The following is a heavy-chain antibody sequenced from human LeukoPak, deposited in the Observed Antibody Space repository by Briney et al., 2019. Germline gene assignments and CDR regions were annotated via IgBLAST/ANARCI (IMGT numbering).Heavy chain of an antibody. D-gene: IGHD6-19*01. CDR1: GFTFSNYA. V-gene: IGHV3-30*01. CDR2: ISYDGSNK. CDR3: ARDTLAVAGQFDY. J-gene: IGHJ4*02. Sequence: GGSLRLSCAAYGFTFSNYAMHWVRQAPGKGLEWVTVISYDGSNKYYVDSVKGRFTISRDNSKNTLYLQMNSLRAEDTAVYYCARDTLAVAGQFDYWGQGTLVTVSS.